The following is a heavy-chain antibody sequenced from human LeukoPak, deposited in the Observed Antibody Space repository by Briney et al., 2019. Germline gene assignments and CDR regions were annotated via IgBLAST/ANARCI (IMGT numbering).Heavy chain of an antibody. Sequence: GGSLRLSCAASGLTFSSYGMHWVRQAPGKGLEWVAFIRYDGSNKYYADSVKGRFTISRDNSKNTLYLQMNSLRAEDTAVYYCAKDGIDIVVVPAASRPYYYYMDVWGKGTTVTVSS. J-gene: IGHJ6*03. CDR1: GLTFSSYG. D-gene: IGHD2-2*01. CDR3: AKDGIDIVVVPAASRPYYYYMDV. CDR2: IRYDGSNK. V-gene: IGHV3-30*02.